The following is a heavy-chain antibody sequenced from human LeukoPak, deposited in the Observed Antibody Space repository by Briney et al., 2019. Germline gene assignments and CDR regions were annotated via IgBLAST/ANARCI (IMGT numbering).Heavy chain of an antibody. CDR2: ISASGRST. Sequence: GGSLRLSCAASGFTFDNFGMTWVRQAAGKGLQWVSRISASGRSTTYAESVKGRITISRDNSKNTLYLQMNSLRAEDTAVYYCARGPSGYHNTGGQGTLVTVSS. V-gene: IGHV3-23*01. J-gene: IGHJ4*02. CDR3: ARGPSGYHNT. D-gene: IGHD5-12*01. CDR1: GFTFDNFG.